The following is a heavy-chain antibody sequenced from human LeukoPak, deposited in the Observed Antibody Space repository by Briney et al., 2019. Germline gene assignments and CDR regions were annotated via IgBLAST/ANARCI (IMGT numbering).Heavy chain of an antibody. V-gene: IGHV4-34*01. Sequence: SETLSLTCAVYGGSFSGSDWSWIRQPPGKGLEWMGEINHGGSTNFNPSLKSRVTISVDTSKNQFSLKLSSVTAADTAVYYCARVGQWRGYYFDGWGQGTLVTASS. CDR2: INHGGST. CDR3: ARVGQWRGYYFDG. J-gene: IGHJ4*02. CDR1: GGSFSGSD. D-gene: IGHD6-19*01.